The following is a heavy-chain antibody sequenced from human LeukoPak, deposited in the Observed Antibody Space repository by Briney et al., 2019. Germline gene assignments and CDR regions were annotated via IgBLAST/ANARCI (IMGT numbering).Heavy chain of an antibody. D-gene: IGHD2-21*01. J-gene: IGHJ4*02. V-gene: IGHV4-34*01. CDR2: SSPTGDIT. Sequence: SETLSLTCAVYGGSFSGNYWTLFRQTPGRGLEWIGESSPTGDITGYNPSLKGRATISVDSSKNQFSLKLTSVTAADTGVYYCARVPDFIARPCDSWGPGTLVTVSS. CDR1: GGSFSGNY. CDR3: ARVPDFIARPCDS.